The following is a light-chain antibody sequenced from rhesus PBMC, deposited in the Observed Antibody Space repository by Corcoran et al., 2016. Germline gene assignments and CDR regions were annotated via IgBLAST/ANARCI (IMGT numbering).Light chain of an antibody. CDR1: NSDIGYYNR. CDR2: GVS. J-gene: IGLJ1*01. CDR3: SSFASSGTYI. V-gene: IGLV2-13*03. Sequence: QAAPTQSPSVSGSPGQSVTISRTGTNSDIGYYNRVSWYQQHPGKAPQLMIYGVSSRPSGVSDRFSGSKSGNTASLTISGLQAEDEADYYCSSFASSGTYIFGSGTRLTVL.